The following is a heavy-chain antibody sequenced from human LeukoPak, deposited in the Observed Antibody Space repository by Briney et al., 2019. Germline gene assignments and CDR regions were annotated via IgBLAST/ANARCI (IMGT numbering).Heavy chain of an antibody. CDR1: GFTFSNYA. D-gene: IGHD2-15*01. CDR3: AKAPKPYCSGAYCYPFDY. CDR2: ISDSGVST. J-gene: IGHJ4*02. V-gene: IGHV3-23*01. Sequence: GGSLRLSCAASGFTFSNYAMRWVRQSPGKGREWVSGISDSGVSTYYPASGKGRFTISRDNSKNTLYLQMNDLRAEDTAAYYCAKAPKPYCSGAYCYPFDYWGQGTLVTVSS.